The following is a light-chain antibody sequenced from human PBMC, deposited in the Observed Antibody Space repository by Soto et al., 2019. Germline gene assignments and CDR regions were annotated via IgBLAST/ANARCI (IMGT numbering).Light chain of an antibody. Sequence: IQMTQSPSTLSASVGEKVTITCRARQSISIWLAWYQQKPGKAPKLLIYAASSLESGVPSRFSGSGSGTEFTLTVSSLQPDDFATYYCHQYPNFPRTFGQGTKVDIK. J-gene: IGKJ1*01. CDR3: HQYPNFPRT. CDR1: QSISIW. V-gene: IGKV1-5*01. CDR2: AAS.